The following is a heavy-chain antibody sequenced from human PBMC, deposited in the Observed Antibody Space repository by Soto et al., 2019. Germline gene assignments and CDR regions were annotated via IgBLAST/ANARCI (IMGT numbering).Heavy chain of an antibody. CDR3: ARDYDILTGSKYYYGMDV. CDR2: ISSSSSTI. Sequence: GGSLRLSCAASGFTFSSYSMNWVHQAPGKGLEWVSYISSSSSTIYYADSVKGRFTISRDNAKNSLYLQMNSLRAEDTAVYYCARDYDILTGSKYYYGMDVWGQGTTVTVSS. V-gene: IGHV3-48*01. D-gene: IGHD3-9*01. J-gene: IGHJ6*02. CDR1: GFTFSSYS.